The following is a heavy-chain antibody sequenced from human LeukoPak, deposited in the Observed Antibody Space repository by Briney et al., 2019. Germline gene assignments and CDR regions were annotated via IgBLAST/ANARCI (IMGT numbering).Heavy chain of an antibody. CDR3: ARDGGYSYGLFDY. CDR2: IYYSGST. V-gene: IGHV4-30-4*08. CDR1: GGSISSGDYY. J-gene: IGHJ4*02. Sequence: SQTLSLTCTVSGGSISSGDYYWSWIRQPPGKGLEGIGYIYYSGSTYYNPSLKSRVTISVDTSKNQFSLKLSSVTAADTAVYYCARDGGYSYGLFDYWGQGTLVTVSS. D-gene: IGHD5-18*01.